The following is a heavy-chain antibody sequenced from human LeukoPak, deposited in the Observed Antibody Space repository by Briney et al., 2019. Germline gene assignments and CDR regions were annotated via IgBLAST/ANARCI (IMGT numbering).Heavy chain of an antibody. J-gene: IGHJ6*04. CDR1: GYSFTSYW. Sequence: GESLKISCKGSGYSFTSYWIGWVRQMPGKGLEWMGIIYPGDSDTRYSPSFQGQVTISADKSISTAYLQWSSLKASDTATYYCARHGNSGYEYYYYGMDVWGKGTTVTVSS. D-gene: IGHD5-12*01. CDR3: ARHGNSGYEYYYYGMDV. CDR2: IYPGDSDT. V-gene: IGHV5-51*01.